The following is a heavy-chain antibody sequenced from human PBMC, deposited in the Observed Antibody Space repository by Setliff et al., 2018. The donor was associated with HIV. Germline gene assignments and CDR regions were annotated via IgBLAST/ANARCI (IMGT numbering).Heavy chain of an antibody. Sequence: PGESLKISCKGSGYSFTSYWISWVRQMPGKGLEWMGRIDPSNSNTNYSPSFQGHVTISADKSISTAYLQWSSLKASGTAMYYCARGFYGDYYFDYWGQGTLVTVSS. D-gene: IGHD4-17*01. CDR1: GYSFTSYW. CDR2: IDPSNSNT. V-gene: IGHV5-10-1*01. CDR3: ARGFYGDYYFDY. J-gene: IGHJ4*02.